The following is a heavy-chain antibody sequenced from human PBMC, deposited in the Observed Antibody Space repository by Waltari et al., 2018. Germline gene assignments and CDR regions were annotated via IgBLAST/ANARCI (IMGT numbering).Heavy chain of an antibody. Sequence: QVQLVQSGAEVKKPGASVKVSCKASGYTFTGYYMHWVRQAPGQGLEWMGRSNPNSGGTNYAQKFQGRVTMTRDTSISTAYMELSRLRSDDTAVYDCARSGSSWSLGYFDYWGQGTLVTVSS. J-gene: IGHJ4*02. CDR3: ARSGSSWSLGYFDY. V-gene: IGHV1-2*06. CDR1: GYTFTGYY. CDR2: SNPNSGGT. D-gene: IGHD6-13*01.